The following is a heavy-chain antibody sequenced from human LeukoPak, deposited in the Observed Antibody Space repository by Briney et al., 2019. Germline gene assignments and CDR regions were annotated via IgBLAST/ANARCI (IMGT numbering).Heavy chain of an antibody. V-gene: IGHV1-18*01. J-gene: IGHJ4*02. CDR1: DYTFTSYG. D-gene: IGHD1-26*01. CDR3: ARLVLDDLGVGATMLDY. CDR2: ISAYNGNT. Sequence: GASVKVSCKTSDYTFTSYGINWMRQAPGQGLEWMGWISAYNGNTKYAQKFQGRVTMTRDTSTSTAYMELRSLRSDDTAVYYCARLVLDDLGVGATMLDYWGQGTLVTVSS.